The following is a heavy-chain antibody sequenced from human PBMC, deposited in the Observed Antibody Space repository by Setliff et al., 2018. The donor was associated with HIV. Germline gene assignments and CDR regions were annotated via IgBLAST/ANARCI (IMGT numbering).Heavy chain of an antibody. V-gene: IGHV1-18*01. Sequence: ASVKVSCKASGYNFITYGVSWVRQAPGQGPEWMGWISGFNAKTLYAPKFQDRVTLTTDTSTTTAHMELRSLRIDDTAIYYCARANSLLQYNEGWSPENPFNIWGQGTLVTVSS. D-gene: IGHD1-20*01. CDR1: GYNFITYG. CDR3: ARANSLLQYNEGWSPENPFNI. CDR2: ISGFNAKT. J-gene: IGHJ4*03.